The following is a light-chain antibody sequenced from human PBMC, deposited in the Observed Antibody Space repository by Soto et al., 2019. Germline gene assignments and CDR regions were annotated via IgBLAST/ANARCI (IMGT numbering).Light chain of an antibody. CDR2: GAS. J-gene: IGKJ3*01. CDR3: QQYGSSPFT. Sequence: ESVLTQSPGTLSMSPGERATLSCRASQSVSSSYSAWYQQKPGQAPRLLIYGASRRATGIPDRFSGSGSGKDFTLTISRLEPEDFAVYYFQQYGSSPFTFGPGTKVYIK. V-gene: IGKV3-20*01. CDR1: QSVSSSY.